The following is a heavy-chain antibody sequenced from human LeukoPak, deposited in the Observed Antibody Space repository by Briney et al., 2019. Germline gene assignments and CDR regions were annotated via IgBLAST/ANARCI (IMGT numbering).Heavy chain of an antibody. Sequence: PGGSLRLSCEASGFTLSNYWMYWVRQAPGKGLVWVSRIISDGSSNYADSVKGRFTTSRDNAKNTLYLQMNSLRAEDTAVYYCVRGVYASGSSPWGQGTLVTVSS. V-gene: IGHV3-74*01. J-gene: IGHJ5*02. CDR3: VRGVYASGSSP. CDR2: IISDGSS. CDR1: GFTLSNYW. D-gene: IGHD3-10*01.